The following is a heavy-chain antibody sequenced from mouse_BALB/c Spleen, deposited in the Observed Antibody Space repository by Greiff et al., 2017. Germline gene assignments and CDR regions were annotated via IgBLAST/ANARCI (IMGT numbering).Heavy chain of an antibody. CDR3: TGIYYRYWYFDV. CDR1: GFTFSNYW. CDR2: IRLKSNNYAT. V-gene: IGHV6-6*02. D-gene: IGHD2-14*01. Sequence: EVKLQESGGGLVQPGGSMKLSCVASGFTFSNYWMNWVRQSPEKGLEWVAEIRLKSNNYATHYAESVKGRFTISRDDSKSSVYLQMNNLRAEDTGIYYCTGIYYRYWYFDVWGAGTTVTVSS. J-gene: IGHJ1*01.